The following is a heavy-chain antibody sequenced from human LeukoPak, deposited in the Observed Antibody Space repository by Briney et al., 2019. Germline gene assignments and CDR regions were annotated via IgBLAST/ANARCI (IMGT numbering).Heavy chain of an antibody. CDR1: GFTFSSYA. CDR2: ISGSGGST. Sequence: GGSLRLSCAASGFTFSSYAMGWVRQAPGKGLEWVSAISGSGGSTYYADSVKGRFTISRDNSKNTLYLQMNSLRAEDTAVYYCAKPLNYYDSSGYLRGGAFDIWGQGTMVTVSS. CDR3: AKPLNYYDSSGYLRGGAFDI. J-gene: IGHJ3*02. D-gene: IGHD3-22*01. V-gene: IGHV3-23*01.